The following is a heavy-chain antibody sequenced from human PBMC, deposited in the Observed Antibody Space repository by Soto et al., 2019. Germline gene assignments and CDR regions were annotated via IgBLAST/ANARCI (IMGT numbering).Heavy chain of an antibody. CDR2: IHWDDDK. D-gene: IGHD6-19*01. Sequence: QITLKESGPTLVKPTQTLTLTCTFSGFSLSSTRMAVGWIRQPPGKALEWLALIHWDDDKPYSPFLKSRLIKTKDTSKSQVVLTMANMEPVDTARYYCAPIVVDGLGYYFDYWGKGTLVTVSS. CDR3: APIVVDGLGYYFDY. V-gene: IGHV2-5*02. CDR1: GFSLSSTRMA. J-gene: IGHJ4*02.